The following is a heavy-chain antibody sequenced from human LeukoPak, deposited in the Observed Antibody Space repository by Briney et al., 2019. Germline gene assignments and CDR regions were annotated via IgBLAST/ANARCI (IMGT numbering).Heavy chain of an antibody. V-gene: IGHV4-34*01. J-gene: IGHJ3*02. CDR1: GGSFSGYY. CDR3: ARYTSGSPDAFDI. Sequence: PSETLSLTCAVYGGSFSGYYWSWIRQPPGKGLEWIGEINYSGSTYYNPSLKSRVTISVDTSKNQISLKLSSVSAADTAVYYCARYTSGSPDAFDIWGQGTMVTVSS. CDR2: INYSGST. D-gene: IGHD3-10*01.